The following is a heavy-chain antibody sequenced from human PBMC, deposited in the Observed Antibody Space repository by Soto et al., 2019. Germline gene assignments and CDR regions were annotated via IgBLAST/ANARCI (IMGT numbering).Heavy chain of an antibody. D-gene: IGHD1-26*01. V-gene: IGHV4-39*01. J-gene: IGHJ3*02. CDR3: ARHLTLRWLDGLRYLSGSYNDAFDI. Sequence: PSETLSLTCTVSGGSVSSGSYYWSWIRQPPGKGLEGIGSIYYSGSTYYNPSLKSRVTISVDTSKNQFSLKLSSVTAADTAVYYCARHLTLRWLDGLRYLSGSYNDAFDIWGQGTMVTVSS. CDR1: GGSVSSGSYY. CDR2: IYYSGST.